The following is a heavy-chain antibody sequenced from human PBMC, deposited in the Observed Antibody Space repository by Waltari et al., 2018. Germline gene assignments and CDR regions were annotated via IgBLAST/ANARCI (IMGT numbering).Heavy chain of an antibody. CDR3: ARANCSGGSCYPDHDAFDI. V-gene: IGHV4-59*11. CDR2: IYYSGST. Sequence: QVQLQESGPGLVKPSETLSLTCTVSGGSISSHYWSWIRQPPGKGLEWIGYIYYSGSTNYNPSLKGRVTISVDTSKNQFSLKLSSVTAADTAVYYCARANCSGGSCYPDHDAFDIWGQGTMVTVSS. J-gene: IGHJ3*02. D-gene: IGHD2-15*01. CDR1: GGSISSHY.